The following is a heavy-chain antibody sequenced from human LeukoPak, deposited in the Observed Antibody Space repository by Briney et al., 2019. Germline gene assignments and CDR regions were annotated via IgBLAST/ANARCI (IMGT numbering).Heavy chain of an antibody. Sequence: PSETLSLTCTVSGGSISSGSYYWSWIRQPAGKGLEWIGRIYTSGSTHYHPSLKSRVTISVDTSKNQFSLKLSSVTAADTAVYYCARDSSGSLDFDYWGQGTLVTVS. CDR2: IYTSGST. CDR1: GGSISSGSYY. J-gene: IGHJ4*02. D-gene: IGHD3-10*01. CDR3: ARDSSGSLDFDY. V-gene: IGHV4-61*02.